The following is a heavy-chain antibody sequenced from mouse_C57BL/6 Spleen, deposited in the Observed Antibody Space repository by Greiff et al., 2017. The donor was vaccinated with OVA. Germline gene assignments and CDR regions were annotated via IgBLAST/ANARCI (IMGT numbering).Heavy chain of an antibody. D-gene: IGHD2-1*01. CDR3: ARTSCYGNVSYWYFDV. CDR1: GYSFTDYH. Sequence: VQLQQSGPELVKPGASVKISCKASGYSFTDYHMNWVKQSNGKSLEWIGVINPNYGTTSYNQNFKGKATLTVDQSSSTAYMQLNSLTSKDAEGDYCARTSCYGNVSYWYFDVWGTGTTVTVSS. V-gene: IGHV1-39*01. CDR2: INPNYGTT. J-gene: IGHJ1*03.